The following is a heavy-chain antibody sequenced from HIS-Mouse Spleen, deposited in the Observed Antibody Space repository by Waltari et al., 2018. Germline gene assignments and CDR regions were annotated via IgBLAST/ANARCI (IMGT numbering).Heavy chain of an antibody. V-gene: IGHV1-2*02. CDR1: GYTFTGYY. CDR2: VNPNRGGQ. CDR3: ARVKAIMVYAIFGMDV. J-gene: IGHJ6*02. D-gene: IGHD2-8*01. Sequence: QVQLVQSGAEVKKPGASVKVSCKASGYTFTGYYMHWVRQAPGQGLEWVGWVNPNRGGQKSDQKFQGRRTMARDTSISTAYMGLSRLRSDDTAVYYCARVKAIMVYAIFGMDVWGQGTTVTVSS.